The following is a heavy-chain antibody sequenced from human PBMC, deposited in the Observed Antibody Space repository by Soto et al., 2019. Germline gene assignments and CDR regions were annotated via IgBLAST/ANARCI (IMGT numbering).Heavy chain of an antibody. D-gene: IGHD2-2*01. CDR1: GYTFTNYD. CDR3: ARGRRYCTTTSCYPPALFPYGMDV. V-gene: IGHV1-8*01. J-gene: IGHJ6*02. Sequence: ASVKVSCKASGYTFTNYDINWVRQAAGQGLEWMGWINPDSDNTGYAQKFQGRVTMTRDTSISTAYMELNSLRSEDTAVYYCARGRRYCTTTSCYPPALFPYGMDVWGQGTTVTVSS. CDR2: INPDSDNT.